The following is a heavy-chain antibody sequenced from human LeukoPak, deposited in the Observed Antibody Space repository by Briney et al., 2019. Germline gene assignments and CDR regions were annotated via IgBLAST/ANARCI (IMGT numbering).Heavy chain of an antibody. CDR2: ITISSTYI. J-gene: IGHJ4*02. CDR1: GFTFSSYT. D-gene: IGHD2-8*01. V-gene: IGHV3-21*04. CDR3: ATDGQSFNSMYDYFDS. Sequence: GGSLRLSCVAYGFTFSSYTMHWVRQAPGKGLEWVSSITISSTYIYYADSVKGRFTISRDDSRSTVDLQMSSLRAEDTAVYYCATDGQSFNSMYDYFDSWGQGTLVTVSS.